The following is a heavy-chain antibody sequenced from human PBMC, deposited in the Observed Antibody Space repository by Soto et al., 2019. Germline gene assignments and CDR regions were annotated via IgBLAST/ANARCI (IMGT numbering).Heavy chain of an antibody. V-gene: IGHV4-39*01. CDR2: IFYSGST. CDR3: ARHLYSGDSSGSFGY. Sequence: QLQLQESGPGLVKPSETLSLTCTVSDDSIGRSNYFWGWIRQPPGKGLEWIGNIFYSGSTHYNPSRKSRVNISLDTSNHPFYLRVSSVTAADTAVYYIARHLYSGDSSGSFGYWGPEALVIVSS. D-gene: IGHD6-19*01. J-gene: IGHJ4*02. CDR1: DDSIGRSNYF.